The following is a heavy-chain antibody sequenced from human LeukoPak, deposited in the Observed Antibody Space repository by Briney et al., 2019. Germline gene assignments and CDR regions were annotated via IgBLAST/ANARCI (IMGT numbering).Heavy chain of an antibody. Sequence: GGSLRLSCAASGFTFSSYSMNWVRQAPGKGLEWVSSISSSSSYIYYADSVKGRFTISRDNAKNSLYLQMNSLRAEDTAVYYCAKARGICGGDCYSNRYGMDVWGQGTTVTVSS. D-gene: IGHD2-21*02. J-gene: IGHJ6*02. CDR2: ISSSSSYI. CDR3: AKARGICGGDCYSNRYGMDV. CDR1: GFTFSSYS. V-gene: IGHV3-21*01.